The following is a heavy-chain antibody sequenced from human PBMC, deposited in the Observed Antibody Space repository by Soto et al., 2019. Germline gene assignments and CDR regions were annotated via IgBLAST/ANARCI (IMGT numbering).Heavy chain of an antibody. CDR3: ARDSGNYDSSGPHDAFDI. CDR1: GGTFSSYA. Sequence: QVQLVQSGAEVKKPGSSVKVSCKASGGTFSSYAISWVRQAPGQGLEWMGGIIPIFGTANYAQKFQGRVTITADESTSTAYMELSSLRSEDTAVYYCARDSGNYDSSGPHDAFDIWGQGTMVTVSS. V-gene: IGHV1-69*12. CDR2: IIPIFGTA. J-gene: IGHJ3*02. D-gene: IGHD3-22*01.